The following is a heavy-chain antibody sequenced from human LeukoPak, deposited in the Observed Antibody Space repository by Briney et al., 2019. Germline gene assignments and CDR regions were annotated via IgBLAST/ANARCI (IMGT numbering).Heavy chain of an antibody. CDR2: INWNGGST. Sequence: GGSLRLSCAASGFSFINYGMHWVRQAPGKGLEWVSGINWNGGSTGYADSVKGRFTISRDNAENSLYLQMNSLRAEDTALYYCAREAAYYYDSYYMDVWGKGTTVTVSS. CDR1: GFSFINYG. J-gene: IGHJ6*03. CDR3: AREAAYYYDSYYMDV. V-gene: IGHV3-20*04. D-gene: IGHD3-22*01.